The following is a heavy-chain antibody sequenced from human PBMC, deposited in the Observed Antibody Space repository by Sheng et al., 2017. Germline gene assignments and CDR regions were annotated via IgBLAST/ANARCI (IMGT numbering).Heavy chain of an antibody. V-gene: IGHV3-30*04. CDR1: GFTFSSYA. CDR3: ARDNSGTYYGWFDP. D-gene: IGHD1-26*01. Sequence: QVQLVESGGGVVQPGRSPRLSCAASGFTFSSYAIHWVRQAPGKGLEWVAVISYDGSNKYYTDSVKGRFTISRDNSKNTLYLQMNSLRVEDTAVYYCARDNSGTYYGWFDPWGQGTLVTVSS. CDR2: ISYDGSNK. J-gene: IGHJ5*02.